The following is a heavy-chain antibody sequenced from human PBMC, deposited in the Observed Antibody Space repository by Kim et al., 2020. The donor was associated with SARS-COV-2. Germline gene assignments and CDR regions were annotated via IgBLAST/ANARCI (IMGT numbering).Heavy chain of an antibody. CDR1: GITFNNAW. CDR2: FKSKIDGGTT. CDR3: ATETELQYNSVYFNV. V-gene: IGHV3-15*01. J-gene: IGHJ2*01. Sequence: GGSLRLSCTVSGITFNNAWMNWVRQTPGKGLEWVGRFKSKIDGGTTDYAAPLKGRFTISKDDSKSLVFLQMHGLTTEDSGVYYCATETELQYNSVYFNVWGRGTLVTVSS. D-gene: IGHD1-1*01.